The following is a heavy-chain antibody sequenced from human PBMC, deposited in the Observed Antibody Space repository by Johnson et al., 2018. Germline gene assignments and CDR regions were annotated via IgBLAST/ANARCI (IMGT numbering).Heavy chain of an antibody. CDR1: GFTFSSSG. CDR3: ARDHGIVGATSAFDI. J-gene: IGHJ3*02. CDR2: SSYDGSNK. V-gene: IGHV3-30*03. Sequence: EQLVETGGGVVQPGRSLRLSCAASGFTFSSSGMHWVRQAPGKGLEWVAVSSYDGSNKYYADSVKGRFIISRDNAKNSLYLQMNSLRAEDTAVYYCARDHGIVGATSAFDIWGQGTMGTVSS. D-gene: IGHD1-26*01.